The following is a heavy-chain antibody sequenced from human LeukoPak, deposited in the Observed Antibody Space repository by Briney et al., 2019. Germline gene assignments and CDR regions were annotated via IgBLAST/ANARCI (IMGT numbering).Heavy chain of an antibody. D-gene: IGHD4-17*01. CDR1: GFTFSSYA. CDR2: ISGSGGST. CDR3: AKGDGDDVYYYYYGMDV. V-gene: IGHV3-23*01. J-gene: IGHJ6*02. Sequence: PGGSLRLSCAASGFTFSSYAMSWVRQAPGKGLEWVSAISGSGGSTYYADSVKGRFTISRDNSKNTLYLQMNSLRAEDTAVYYCAKGDGDDVYYYYYGMDVWGQGTTVTVSS.